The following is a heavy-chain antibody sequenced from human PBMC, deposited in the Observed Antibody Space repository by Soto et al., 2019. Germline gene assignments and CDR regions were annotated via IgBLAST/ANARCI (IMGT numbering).Heavy chain of an antibody. J-gene: IGHJ4*02. CDR2: IIPIFGTA. Sequence: RASVKVSCKASGGTFSSYAISWVRQAPGQGLEWMGGIIPIFGTANYAQKFQGRVTITADESTSTAYMELSSLRSEDTAVYYCARVAPLGYCSGGSCVEPPNHYWGQGTMVTVFS. V-gene: IGHV1-69*13. CDR3: ARVAPLGYCSGGSCVEPPNHY. CDR1: GGTFSSYA. D-gene: IGHD2-15*01.